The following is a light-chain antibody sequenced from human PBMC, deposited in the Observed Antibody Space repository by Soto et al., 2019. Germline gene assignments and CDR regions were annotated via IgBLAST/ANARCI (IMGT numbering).Light chain of an antibody. CDR1: QSISSW. CDR2: KAS. Sequence: DIQMTQSPSILSASVGDRVTITCRASQSISSWLAWYQQKPGKAPNLLIYKASHLENGVPSRFSGTGSGTEFTLTISSLQPDDFATYYCQQYNSYWTFGQGTKVDI. J-gene: IGKJ1*01. CDR3: QQYNSYWT. V-gene: IGKV1-5*03.